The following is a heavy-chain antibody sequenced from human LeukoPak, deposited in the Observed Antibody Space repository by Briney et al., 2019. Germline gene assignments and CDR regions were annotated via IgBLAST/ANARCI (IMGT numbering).Heavy chain of an antibody. CDR1: GFTFSTYW. V-gene: IGHV3-7*01. Sequence: GGSLRLSCVVSGFTFSTYWMSWVRQAPGKGLECVATIKQDGSVKNYGDSVQGRFTISRDNPMNTLYLQMNGLRPDDTAVYYCARSLIPGRWYFDLWGRGTLVTVSS. D-gene: IGHD3-16*01. CDR2: IKQDGSVK. J-gene: IGHJ2*01. CDR3: ARSLIPGRWYFDL.